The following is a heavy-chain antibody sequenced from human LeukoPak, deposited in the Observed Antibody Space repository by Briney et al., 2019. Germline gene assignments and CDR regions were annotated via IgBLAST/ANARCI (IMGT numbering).Heavy chain of an antibody. D-gene: IGHD3-3*01. CDR1: GGSISSSSYY. V-gene: IGHV4-39*07. CDR2: IYYSGST. Sequence: SETLSLTCTVSGGSISSSSYYWGWIRQPPGKGLEWIGSIYYSGSTYYNSSLKSRVTISVDTSKNQFSLKLSSVTAADTAVYYCARDGLRFLEWLPYGSFDYWGQGTLVTVPS. J-gene: IGHJ4*02. CDR3: ARDGLRFLEWLPYGSFDY.